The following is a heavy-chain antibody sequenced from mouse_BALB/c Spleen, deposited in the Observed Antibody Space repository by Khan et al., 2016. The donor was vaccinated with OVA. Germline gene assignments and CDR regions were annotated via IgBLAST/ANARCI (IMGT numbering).Heavy chain of an antibody. CDR1: GFTFSSYS. CDR2: ISSGGDYT. D-gene: IGHD4-1*01. CDR3: AVHLTGCLAY. Sequence: EVQLVQSGGDLVKPGGSLKLSCAASGFTFSSYSMSWVRQTPDKRLEWVASISSGGDYTYYPDSVKGRFTISRDNAKNTLYLQMSDLTSEDTAMYDCAVHLTGCLAYWGQGTLVTVSA. V-gene: IGHV5-6*01. J-gene: IGHJ3*01.